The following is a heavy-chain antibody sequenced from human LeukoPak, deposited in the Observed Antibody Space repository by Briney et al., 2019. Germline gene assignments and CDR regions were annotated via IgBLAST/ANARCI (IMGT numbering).Heavy chain of an antibody. CDR2: IWYDGSNK. CDR3: ARDLEVPYYYDSSGYYSPSYYFDY. Sequence: PGGSLRLSCAASGFTFSSYAMSWVRQAPGKGLEWVAVIWYDGSNKYYADSVKGRFTISRDNSKNTLYLQMNSLRAEDTAVYYCARDLEVPYYYDSSGYYSPSYYFDYWGQGTLVTVSS. J-gene: IGHJ4*02. V-gene: IGHV3-33*08. D-gene: IGHD3-22*01. CDR1: GFTFSSYA.